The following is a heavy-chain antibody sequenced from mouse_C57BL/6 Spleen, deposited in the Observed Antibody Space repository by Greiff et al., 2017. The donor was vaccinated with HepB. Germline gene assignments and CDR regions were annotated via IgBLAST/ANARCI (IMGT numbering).Heavy chain of an antibody. D-gene: IGHD2-13*01. J-gene: IGHJ1*03. Sequence: QVQLKQSGAELVRPGSSVKLSCKASGYTFTSYWMHWVKQRPIQGLEWIGNIDPSDSETHYNQKFKDKATLTVDKSSSTAYMQLSSLTSEDSAVYYCARLGTTWYFDVWGTGTTVTVSS. CDR1: GYTFTSYW. CDR3: ARLGTTWYFDV. CDR2: IDPSDSET. V-gene: IGHV1-52*01.